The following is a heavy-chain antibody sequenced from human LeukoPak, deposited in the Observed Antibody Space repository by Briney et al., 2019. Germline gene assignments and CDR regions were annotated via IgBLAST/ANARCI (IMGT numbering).Heavy chain of an antibody. CDR2: TSGSGGST. CDR1: GFTFSSYA. J-gene: IGHJ4*02. V-gene: IGHV3-23*01. D-gene: IGHD3-22*01. Sequence: GGSLRLSCAASGFTFSSYAMSWVRQAPGKGLEWVSATSGSGGSTCYADSVKGRLTISRDNSKNTLYLQMNSLRAEDTAVYYCAKEADYYDSSAYYPSYFDYWGQGTLVTVSS. CDR3: AKEADYYDSSAYYPSYFDY.